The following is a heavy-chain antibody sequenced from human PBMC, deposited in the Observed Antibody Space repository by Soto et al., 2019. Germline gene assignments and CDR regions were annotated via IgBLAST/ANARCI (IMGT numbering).Heavy chain of an antibody. Sequence: ASVKVSCKASGYTFTSYGISWVRQAPGQGLEWKGWISAYNGNTNYAQKLQGRVTMTTDTSTSTAYMELRSLRSDDTAVYYCARDSSNSSGWYRDYWGQGTLVTVSS. D-gene: IGHD6-19*01. CDR1: GYTFTSYG. CDR3: ARDSSNSSGWYRDY. V-gene: IGHV1-18*01. CDR2: ISAYNGNT. J-gene: IGHJ4*02.